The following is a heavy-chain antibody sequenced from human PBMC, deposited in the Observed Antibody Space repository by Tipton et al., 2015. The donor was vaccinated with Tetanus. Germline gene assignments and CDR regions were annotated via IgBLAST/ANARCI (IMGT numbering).Heavy chain of an antibody. Sequence: AVSGFTFSSYAMSWVRQAPGKGLEWVSAISGSSSYIYYADSVKGRFTMSRDNAKNSLYLQMNSLRAEDTAVYYCARENGGYDYYYYYGMDVWGQGTTVTVSS. CDR3: ARENGGYDYYYYYGMDV. CDR2: ISGSSSYI. V-gene: IGHV3-21*01. D-gene: IGHD5-12*01. CDR1: GFTFSSYA. J-gene: IGHJ6*02.